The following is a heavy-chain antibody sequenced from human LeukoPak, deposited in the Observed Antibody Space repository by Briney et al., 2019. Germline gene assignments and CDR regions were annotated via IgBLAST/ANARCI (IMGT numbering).Heavy chain of an antibody. D-gene: IGHD3-9*01. CDR2: IYYSGST. CDR3: ARQYIDILTGYHRGELYWYFDL. Sequence: SETLSLTCTVSGGSISSSSYYWGWIRQPPGKGLEWIGSIYYSGSTYYNPSLKSRVTISVDTSKNQFSLKLSSVTAADTAVYYCARQYIDILTGYHRGELYWYFDLWGRGTLVTVSS. CDR1: GGSISSSSYY. J-gene: IGHJ2*01. V-gene: IGHV4-39*01.